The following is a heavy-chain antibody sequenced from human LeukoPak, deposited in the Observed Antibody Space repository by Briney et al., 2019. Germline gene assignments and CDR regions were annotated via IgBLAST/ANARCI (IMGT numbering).Heavy chain of an antibody. CDR1: GYTFTGYY. V-gene: IGHV1-2*02. D-gene: IGHD2-15*01. CDR2: INPNSGGT. CDR3: ARDFEDCRGGSCSSGGNYYYYMDV. Sequence: GASVKVSCKASGYTFTGYYMHWVRQAPGQGLEWMGWINPNSGGTNYAQKFQGRVTMTRDTSTSTVYMELSSLRSEDTAVYYCARDFEDCRGGSCSSGGNYYYYMDVWGKGTTVTISS. J-gene: IGHJ6*03.